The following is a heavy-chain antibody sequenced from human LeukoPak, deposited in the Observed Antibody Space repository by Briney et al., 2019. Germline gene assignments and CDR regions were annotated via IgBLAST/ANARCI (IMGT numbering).Heavy chain of an antibody. CDR2: INHSGST. CDR1: GGSFIGFH. Sequence: SETLSLTCAVYGGSFIGFHWNWIRQAPGKGLEWIGDINHSGSTNYNPSLTSRVTISVDPSKNQFSLNLSSVTAADTAVYYCASGTYYYYFDYWGQGTLVTVSS. CDR3: ASGTYYYYFDY. V-gene: IGHV4-34*01. J-gene: IGHJ4*02. D-gene: IGHD1-26*01.